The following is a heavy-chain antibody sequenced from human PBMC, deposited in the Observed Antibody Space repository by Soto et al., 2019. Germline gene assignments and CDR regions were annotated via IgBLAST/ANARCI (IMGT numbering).Heavy chain of an antibody. CDR2: IWYDGSNK. D-gene: IGHD4-17*01. Sequence: QVQLVESGGGVVQPGRSLRLSCAASGFTFSSYGMHWVRQAPGKGLEWVAVIWYDGSNKYYADSVKGRFTISRDNSKNTLYLQMNRLRAEDTAVYYCARVDYGDFDAFDIWGQGTMVTVSS. CDR1: GFTFSSYG. CDR3: ARVDYGDFDAFDI. V-gene: IGHV3-33*01. J-gene: IGHJ3*02.